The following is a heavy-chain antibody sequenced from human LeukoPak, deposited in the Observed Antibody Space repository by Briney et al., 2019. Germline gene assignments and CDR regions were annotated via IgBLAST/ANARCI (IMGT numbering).Heavy chain of an antibody. CDR3: AKDPGIAAAGTLDY. Sequence: GGSLRLSCAASGFTFSSYAMSWVRQAPGKGLEWVSAIIGSGGSTYYADSVKGRFTISRDNSKNTLYLQMNSLRAEDTAVYYCAKDPGIAAAGTLDYWGQGTLVTVSS. D-gene: IGHD6-13*01. CDR1: GFTFSSYA. V-gene: IGHV3-23*01. J-gene: IGHJ4*02. CDR2: IIGSGGST.